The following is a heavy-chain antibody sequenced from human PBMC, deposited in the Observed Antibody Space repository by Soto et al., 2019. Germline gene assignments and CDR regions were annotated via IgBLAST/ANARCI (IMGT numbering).Heavy chain of an antibody. V-gene: IGHV3-64*02. CDR2: ISSNGGST. Sequence: PGGSLRLSCAASGFTFSSYAMHWVRQAPGKGLEYVSAISSNGGSTYYADSVKGRFTISRDNSKNTLYLQMGSLRAEDMAVYYCARGHPEGDAFDIWGQGTMVTLSS. J-gene: IGHJ3*02. CDR3: ARGHPEGDAFDI. CDR1: GFTFSSYA.